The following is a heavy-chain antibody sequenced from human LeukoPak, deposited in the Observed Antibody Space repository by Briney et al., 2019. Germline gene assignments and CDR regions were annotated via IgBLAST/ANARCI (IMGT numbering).Heavy chain of an antibody. J-gene: IGHJ5*02. D-gene: IGHD3-22*01. V-gene: IGHV3-23*01. CDR1: GFTFSSYG. CDR3: ARGYYDSSPQTA. Sequence: GGSLRLSCAASGFTFSSYGMSWVRQAPGKGLEWVSAISGSGGSTYYADSVKGRFTISRDNSKNTLYLQMNTLRAEDTAVYYCARGYYDSSPQTAWGQGTLVTVSS. CDR2: ISGSGGST.